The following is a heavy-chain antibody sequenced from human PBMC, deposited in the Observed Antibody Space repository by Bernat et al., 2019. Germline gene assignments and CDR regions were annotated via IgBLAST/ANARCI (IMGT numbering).Heavy chain of an antibody. D-gene: IGHD3-9*01. V-gene: IGHV4-31*03. Sequence: QVQLQESGPGLMKPSQTLSLTCTVSGGSISSGGYYWSWIRQHPGKGLEWIGYIYYSGSTYYNPSLKSRVTISVDTSKNQFSLKLSSVTAADTAVYYCARAVRRWGDILTGSFDYWGQGTLVTVSS. CDR2: IYYSGST. J-gene: IGHJ4*02. CDR3: ARAVRRWGDILTGSFDY. CDR1: GGSISSGGYY.